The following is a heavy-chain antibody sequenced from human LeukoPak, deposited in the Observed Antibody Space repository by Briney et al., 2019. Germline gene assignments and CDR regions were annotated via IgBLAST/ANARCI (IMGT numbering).Heavy chain of an antibody. CDR2: ISDSGDST. J-gene: IGHJ4*02. D-gene: IGHD6-13*01. CDR1: GFTFSSYA. CDR3: ARDDDSSWDFDY. V-gene: IGHV3-23*01. Sequence: GGSLRLSCAASGFTFSSYAMYWVRQAPGKGLEWVSAISDSGDSTYYADSVKGRFTISRDNAKNSLYLQMNSLRAEDTAVYYCARDDDSSWDFDYWGQGTLVTVSS.